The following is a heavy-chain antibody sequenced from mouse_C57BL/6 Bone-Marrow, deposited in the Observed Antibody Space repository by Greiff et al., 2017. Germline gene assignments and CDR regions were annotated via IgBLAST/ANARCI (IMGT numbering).Heavy chain of an antibody. J-gene: IGHJ4*01. CDR2: ISNGGGSP. CDR3: ARHDYVGAMDY. D-gene: IGHD2-4*01. Sequence: EVQLKESGGGLVQPGGSLKLSCAASGFTFSDYYMYWVRQTPEKRLEWVAYISNGGGSPYYPDTVKGRFTISRDNAKNTLYLQMSRLKSEDTAMYYCARHDYVGAMDYWGQGTSVTVSS. V-gene: IGHV5-12*01. CDR1: GFTFSDYY.